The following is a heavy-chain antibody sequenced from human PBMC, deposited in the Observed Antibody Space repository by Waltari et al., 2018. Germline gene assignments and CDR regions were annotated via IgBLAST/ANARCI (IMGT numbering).Heavy chain of an antibody. CDR3: ARAAKFFYSGYGGNFDY. V-gene: IGHV1-8*03. CDR2: MNPNSGNT. D-gene: IGHD5-12*01. Sequence: QVQLVQSGAEVKKPGASVKVSCKASGYTFTSYDINWVRQATGHGLEWMGWMNPNSGNTGYAQKFQGRVTITRNTSISTAYMELSSLRSEDTAVYYCARAAKFFYSGYGGNFDYWGQGTLVTVSS. CDR1: GYTFTSYD. J-gene: IGHJ4*02.